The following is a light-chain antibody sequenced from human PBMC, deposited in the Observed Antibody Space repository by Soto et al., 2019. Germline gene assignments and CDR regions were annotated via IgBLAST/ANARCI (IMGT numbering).Light chain of an antibody. Sequence: DIVMTQSPDSLAVSLGERATINCKSSQTVLYTSNNKNCLAWYQQKPGQPPKLLIYWASTRESGVPDRFSGSGSGTDFTLTISSLQAEDVAVYYCQHYYSPPPPFGQGTKVEIK. V-gene: IGKV4-1*01. CDR3: QHYYSPPPP. CDR2: WAS. J-gene: IGKJ1*01. CDR1: QTVLYTSNNKNC.